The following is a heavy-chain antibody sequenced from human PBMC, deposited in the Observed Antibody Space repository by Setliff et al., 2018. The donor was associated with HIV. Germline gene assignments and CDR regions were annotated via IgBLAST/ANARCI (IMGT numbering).Heavy chain of an antibody. CDR2: IYTSGST. CDR1: GGSISSYY. CDR3: ARRGMWSYETGGNPTATFDY. J-gene: IGHJ4*02. D-gene: IGHD2-8*02. V-gene: IGHV4-4*07. Sequence: SETLSLTCTVSGGSISSYYWSWIRQPAGKGLEWIGRIYTSGSTNYNPSLKSRVTMSVDTSKNQFSLKLTSVTAADTAVYYCARRGMWSYETGGNPTATFDYWGQGVLVTVSS.